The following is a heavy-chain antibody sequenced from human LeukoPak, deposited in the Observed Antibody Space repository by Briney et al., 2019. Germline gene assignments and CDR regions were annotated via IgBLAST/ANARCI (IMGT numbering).Heavy chain of an antibody. D-gene: IGHD1-26*01. CDR2: IYTSGST. CDR1: GGSISSYY. Sequence: SETLSLTCTVSGGSISSYYWSWIRQPAGKGLEWIGRIYTSGSTNYNPSLKSRVTISVDTSKNQFSLKLSSVTAADTAVYYCARGGRIVGAITPWGQGTLVTVSS. CDR3: ARGGRIVGAITP. J-gene: IGHJ5*02. V-gene: IGHV4-4*07.